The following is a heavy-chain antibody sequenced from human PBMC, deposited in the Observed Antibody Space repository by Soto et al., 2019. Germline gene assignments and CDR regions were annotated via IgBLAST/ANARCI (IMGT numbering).Heavy chain of an antibody. CDR1: GYTLTELS. D-gene: IGHD3-10*01. CDR2: FDPEDGET. J-gene: IGHJ4*02. CDR3: ATDCYGSGSYSL. Sequence: ASVKVSCKVSGYTLTELSMHWVRQAPGKGLEWMGGFDPEDGETIYAQKFQGRVTMTEDTSTDTAYMELSSLRSEDTAVYYCATDCYGSGSYSLWGQGTLFTVAS. V-gene: IGHV1-24*01.